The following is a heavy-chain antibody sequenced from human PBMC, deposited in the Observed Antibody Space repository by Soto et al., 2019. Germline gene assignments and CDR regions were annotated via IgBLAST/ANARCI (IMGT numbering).Heavy chain of an antibody. Sequence: PGESLKISCKGSGYIFTSYWIGWVLQGPGKGLEWMGIIYPGDSDTRYSPSFQGQVTISADKSISTAYLQWSSLKASDTAMYYCARHIGQLATVADYWGQGTLVTVSS. CDR1: GYIFTSYW. V-gene: IGHV5-51*01. J-gene: IGHJ4*02. CDR3: ARHIGQLATVADY. CDR2: IYPGDSDT. D-gene: IGHD6-6*01.